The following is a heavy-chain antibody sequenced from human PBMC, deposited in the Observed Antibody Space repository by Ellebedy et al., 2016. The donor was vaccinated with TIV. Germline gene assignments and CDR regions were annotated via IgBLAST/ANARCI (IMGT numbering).Heavy chain of an antibody. V-gene: IGHV3-66*01. CDR3: ARDGGAARTAPPDY. J-gene: IGHJ4*02. CDR2: IYSTGDT. D-gene: IGHD6-6*01. CDR1: GFTFSNFG. Sequence: PGGSLRLSCAASGFTFSNFGMHWVRQAPGKGLEWVSLIYSTGDTHYADFVKGRFTISRDNSKNTLYLQMNSLRVEDTAVYYCARDGGAARTAPPDYWGQGTLVTVSS.